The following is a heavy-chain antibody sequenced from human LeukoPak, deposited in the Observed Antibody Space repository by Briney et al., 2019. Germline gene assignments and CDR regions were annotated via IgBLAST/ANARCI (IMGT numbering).Heavy chain of an antibody. J-gene: IGHJ3*02. CDR1: GFTFSSYE. D-gene: IGHD1-26*01. V-gene: IGHV3-21*01. CDR2: ISSSSSYI. Sequence: GGSLRLSCAASGFTFSSYEMNWVRQAPGKGLEWVSSISSSSSYIYYADSVKGRFTISRDNAKNSLYLQMNSLRAEDTAVYYCARDTIGGAFDIWGQGTMVTVSS. CDR3: ARDTIGGAFDI.